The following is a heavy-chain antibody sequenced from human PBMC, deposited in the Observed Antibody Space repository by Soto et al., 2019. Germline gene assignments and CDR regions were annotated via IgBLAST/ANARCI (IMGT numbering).Heavy chain of an antibody. CDR3: ARLINFFSSGYYYTDFDY. CDR2: IYPGDSDT. D-gene: IGHD3-22*01. CDR1: GYSFTSYW. V-gene: IGHV5-51*01. J-gene: IGHJ4*02. Sequence: GESLKISCKGSGYSFTSYWSGWVRQMPGKGLEWMGIIYPGDSDTRYSPSFQGQVTISADKSISTAYLQWSSLKASDISMYYCARLINFFSSGYYYTDFDYWGQGTLVTVSS.